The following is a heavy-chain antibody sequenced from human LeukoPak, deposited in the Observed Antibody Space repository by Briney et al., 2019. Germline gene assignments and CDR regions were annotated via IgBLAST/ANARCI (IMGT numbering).Heavy chain of an antibody. Sequence: SVKVSCKASGGTFSSYAISWVQQAPGQGLEWMGGIIPIFGTANYAQKFQGRVTITTDESTSTAYMELSSLRSEDTAVYYCARDRGAARPFGLDYWGQGTLVTVSS. CDR3: ARDRGAARPFGLDY. CDR1: GGTFSSYA. V-gene: IGHV1-69*05. CDR2: IIPIFGTA. J-gene: IGHJ4*02. D-gene: IGHD6-6*01.